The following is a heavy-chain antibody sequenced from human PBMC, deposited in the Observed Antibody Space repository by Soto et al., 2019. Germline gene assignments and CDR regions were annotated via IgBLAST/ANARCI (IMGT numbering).Heavy chain of an antibody. D-gene: IGHD1-7*01. Sequence: VQLVESGGGWVQPARSLRLSCAASGFTFDDYAMDWVRQAPGKGLEWVSGISWNGGDIGYADSVKGRFTISRDNAKESLYLQMNSLRAEATDFYHCARAGTASWLYGGSANWFDPWGQGALVTVAS. V-gene: IGHV3-9*01. CDR1: GFTFDDYA. CDR3: ARAGTASWLYGGSANWFDP. J-gene: IGHJ5*02. CDR2: ISWNGGDI.